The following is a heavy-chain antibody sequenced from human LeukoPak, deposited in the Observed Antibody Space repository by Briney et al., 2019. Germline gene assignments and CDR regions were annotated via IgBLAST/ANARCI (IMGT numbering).Heavy chain of an antibody. J-gene: IGHJ4*02. V-gene: IGHV1-18*01. CDR2: ISVYNGNT. CDR1: GYSFTTYG. D-gene: IGHD3-22*01. Sequence: ASVKVSCKASGYSFTTYGISWLRQAPGHGLEWIAWISVYNGNTNYADKVRGRVLVTTDISATTAYLELKSLRYDDTGVYYCAKMDSDSSGFFSNWGQGTPVTVSS. CDR3: AKMDSDSSGFFSN.